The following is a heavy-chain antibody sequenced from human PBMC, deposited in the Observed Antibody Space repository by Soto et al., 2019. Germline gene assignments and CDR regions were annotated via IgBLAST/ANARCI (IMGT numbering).Heavy chain of an antibody. CDR3: ARIGPDSYDILTGQSITFAY. CDR2: IFSNDEK. CDR1: GFSLFNTRVG. J-gene: IGHJ4*02. V-gene: IGHV2-26*01. Sequence: QVTLKESGPMLVRPTETLTLACTVSGFSLFNTRVGVTWIRQPPGKALEWLAHIFSNDEKSYNTSLKTRLTLSKDHPKSQVVLTMTNVHPADTATSFCARIGPDSYDILTGQSITFAYWGQGTLVTVSS. D-gene: IGHD3-9*01.